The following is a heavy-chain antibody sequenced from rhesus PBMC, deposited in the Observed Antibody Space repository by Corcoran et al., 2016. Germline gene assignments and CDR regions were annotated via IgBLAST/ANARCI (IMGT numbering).Heavy chain of an antibody. CDR3: ARPPYWGSGYFDY. Sequence: EVQLVESGGGLVQPGGSRRLSCAASGFTFSDHYMDWVRQAPGKGLGWVSSISSGSGSTTLYPASVNRRFTLSRDKAKNSVYLQMNSLSAEDTAVYYCARPPYWGSGYFDYWGQGVLVTVSS. J-gene: IGHJ4*01. V-gene: IGHV3-110*02. CDR2: ISSGSGSTT. CDR1: GFTFSDHY. D-gene: IGHD3-34*01.